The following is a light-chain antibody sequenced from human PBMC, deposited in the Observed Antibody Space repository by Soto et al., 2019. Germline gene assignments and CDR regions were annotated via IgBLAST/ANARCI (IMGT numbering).Light chain of an antibody. CDR2: GIS. J-gene: IGKJ4*01. Sequence: EIVMTQSPAPLSVSPGETDTLSCRASQSLTSYLAWYQQKPDQAPRLLIYGISTRATDIPARFSGSGSGTEFTLTISSLQSEDFAVYYCQQYNNWPLTFGGGTKVDIK. CDR3: QQYNNWPLT. V-gene: IGKV3-15*01. CDR1: QSLTSY.